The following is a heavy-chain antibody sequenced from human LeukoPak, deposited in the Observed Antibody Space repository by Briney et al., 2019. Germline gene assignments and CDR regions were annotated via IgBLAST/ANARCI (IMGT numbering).Heavy chain of an antibody. V-gene: IGHV3-30*18. J-gene: IGHJ4*02. CDR3: AKGGDRVVWLYYFDY. CDR2: ISYDGSNK. CDR1: GFTFSSYG. D-gene: IGHD3-10*01. Sequence: PGGSLRLSCAASGFTFSSYGMHWVRQAPGKGLEWVAVISYDGSNKYYADSVKGRFTISRDNSKNTLFLQMNSLRAEDTAVYYCAKGGDRVVWLYYFDYWGQGTLVTVSS.